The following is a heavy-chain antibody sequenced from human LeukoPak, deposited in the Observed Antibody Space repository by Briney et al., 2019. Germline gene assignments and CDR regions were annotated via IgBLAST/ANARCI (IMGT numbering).Heavy chain of an antibody. CDR1: GFSFSSYW. V-gene: IGHV3-7*01. J-gene: IGHJ4*02. CDR2: IKEDGSVK. D-gene: IGHD3-10*01. CDR3: AKDNRNYYIDY. Sequence: GGSLRLSCAGSGFSFSSYWMTWVRQAPGQGLEWVANIKEDGSVKYYVDSVKGRFTISRDNAKNSLYLQMNSLRAEDTAIYYCAKDNRNYYIDYWGQGTLVTVSS.